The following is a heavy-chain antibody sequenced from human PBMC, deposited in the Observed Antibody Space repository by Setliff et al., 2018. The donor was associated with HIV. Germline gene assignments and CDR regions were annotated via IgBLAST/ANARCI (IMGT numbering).Heavy chain of an antibody. CDR2: INHSGSA. V-gene: IGHV4-34*01. J-gene: IGHJ4*02. CDR3: ASQVTGYHDFWSGYLGYFDY. Sequence: SETLSLTCAVYGGSFSGYSWGWIRQPPGKGLEWIGEINHSGSAYYNSSLRSRLTISVDTSKNQFSLKLKSVTAADTAVYYCASQVTGYHDFWSGYLGYFDYWGQGLLVTVSS. D-gene: IGHD3-3*01. CDR1: GGSFSGYS.